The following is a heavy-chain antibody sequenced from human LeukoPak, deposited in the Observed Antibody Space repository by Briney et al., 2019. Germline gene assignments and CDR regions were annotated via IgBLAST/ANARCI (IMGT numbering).Heavy chain of an antibody. CDR3: ARGSDGHYGDNWFDP. D-gene: IGHD4-17*01. Sequence: SETLSLTCTVSGVSITSTTYYWGWHRQAQGKRLEWIGSIYYSGSTYYNPSLKSRVTISVDRSKNQFSLKLSSVTAADTAVYYCARGSDGHYGDNWFDPWGQGTLVTVSS. V-gene: IGHV4-39*07. CDR1: GVSITSTTYY. CDR2: IYYSGST. J-gene: IGHJ5*02.